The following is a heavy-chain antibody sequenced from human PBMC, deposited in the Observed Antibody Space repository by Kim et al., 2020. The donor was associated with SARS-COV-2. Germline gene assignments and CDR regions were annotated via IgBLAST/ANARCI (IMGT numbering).Heavy chain of an antibody. D-gene: IGHD2-2*01. V-gene: IGHV3-21*01. CDR2: ISSSSSYI. J-gene: IGHJ6*02. Sequence: GGSLRLSCAASGFIFSSYSMNWVRQAPGKGLEWVSSISSSSSYIYYADSVKGRFTISRDNAKKSLYLQMNSLRAEHTAVYYCATVVAAPTPYYYYGMDVWGQGTTGTVSS. CDR3: ATVVAAPTPYYYYGMDV. CDR1: GFIFSSYS.